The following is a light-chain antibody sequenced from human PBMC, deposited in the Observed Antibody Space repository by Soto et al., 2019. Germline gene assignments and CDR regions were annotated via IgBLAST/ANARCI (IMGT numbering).Light chain of an antibody. Sequence: QSALTQPASVSGSPGQSITISCTGTSSDVGGYNYVSWYQQHPGKAPKLMIYDVSNRPSGVSNRFSGSKSGNTASLTISGLQAEDEHDYYCRSYTSSSTLVFGTGTKVTVL. CDR1: SSDVGGYNY. J-gene: IGLJ1*01. CDR3: RSYTSSSTLV. CDR2: DVS. V-gene: IGLV2-14*01.